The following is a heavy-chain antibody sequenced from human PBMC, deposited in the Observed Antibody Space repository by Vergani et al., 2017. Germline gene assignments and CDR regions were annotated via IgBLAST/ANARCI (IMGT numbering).Heavy chain of an antibody. J-gene: IGHJ6*03. V-gene: IGHV1-8*01. D-gene: IGHD2-15*01. Sequence: QVQLVQSGAEVKKPGASVKVSCKASGYTFTSYDINWVRQATGQGLEWMGWMNPNSVNTGYAQKFQGRVTMTRNTSISTAYMELSSLRSEDTAVYYCARARHGGAHYYYDYMDVWGKGTTVTVSS. CDR1: GYTFTSYD. CDR2: MNPNSVNT. CDR3: ARARHGGAHYYYDYMDV.